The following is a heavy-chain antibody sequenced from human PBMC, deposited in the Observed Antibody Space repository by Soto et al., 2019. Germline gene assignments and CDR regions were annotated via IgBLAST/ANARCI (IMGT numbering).Heavy chain of an antibody. CDR2: LYFSGSA. CDR1: GDSISSTSYY. Sequence: QLQLEESGPALVKPSETLSLTCTASGDSISSTSYYWGWVRQPPGKGLEWIGSLYFSGSAYYNPSLQNRVTMSVDTSKNEFSLNLTSVTVTDTAVYFCARMRLFKLYIDFWGLGTLVTVSS. D-gene: IGHD3-10*01. J-gene: IGHJ4*02. CDR3: ARMRLFKLYIDF. V-gene: IGHV4-39*01.